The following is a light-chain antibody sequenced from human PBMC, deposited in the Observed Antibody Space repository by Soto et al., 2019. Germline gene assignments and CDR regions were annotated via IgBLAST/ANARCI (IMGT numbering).Light chain of an antibody. CDR2: GAS. CDR1: QSVSSSY. Sequence: EIVLTQSPGTLSLTPGERATLSCRASQSVSSSYLAWYQQKPGQAPRLLIYGASSRATGIPDRFSGSGSGTDFTLTISRLEPEDFEVYYCQQYGSSPRFTFGQGTRLEI. J-gene: IGKJ5*01. V-gene: IGKV3-20*01. CDR3: QQYGSSPRFT.